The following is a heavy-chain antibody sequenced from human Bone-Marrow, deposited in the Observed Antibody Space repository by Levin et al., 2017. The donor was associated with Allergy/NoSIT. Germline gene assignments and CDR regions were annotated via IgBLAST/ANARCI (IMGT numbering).Heavy chain of an antibody. V-gene: IGHV1-2*02. J-gene: IGHJ4*02. CDR3: ARHSVAATNLGH. CDR2: VAPNGVDT. D-gene: IGHD6-19*01. CDR1: GFAFTAYQ. Sequence: ASVKVSCKASGFAFTAYQIHWVRQAPGQGLEWMGWVAPNGVDTSYAEKFQGRVTMATDASVNTAFMELKTLKSDDTAIYYWARHSVAATNLGHWGQGALVTVSS.